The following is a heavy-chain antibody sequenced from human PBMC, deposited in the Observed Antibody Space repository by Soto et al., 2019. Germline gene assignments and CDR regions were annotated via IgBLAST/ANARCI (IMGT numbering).Heavy chain of an antibody. J-gene: IGHJ4*02. CDR1: GYTLTSYS. CDR2: INAGNGNT. V-gene: IGHV1-3*01. CDR3: ARSIVVVTSFDY. Sequence: GGSVEVSCKGFGYTLTSYSMPWVGPAPGQRLEWMGWINAGNGNTKYSQKFQGRVTITRDASASTAYMELSSLRSEDTAVYYCARSIVVVTSFDYWGQGTLVTAPQ. D-gene: IGHD3-22*01.